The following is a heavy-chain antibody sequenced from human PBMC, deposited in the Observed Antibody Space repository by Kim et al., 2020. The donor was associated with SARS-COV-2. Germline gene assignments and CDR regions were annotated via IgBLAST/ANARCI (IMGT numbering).Heavy chain of an antibody. V-gene: IGHV4-38-2*02. CDR3: ARSFLWFGELASVPYNWFDP. CDR1: GYSISSGYY. CDR2: IYHSGST. D-gene: IGHD3-10*01. J-gene: IGHJ5*02. Sequence: SETLSLTCTVSGYSISSGYYWGWIRQPPGKGLEWIGSIYHSGSTYYNPSLKSRVTISVDTSKNQFSLKLSSVTAADTAVYYCARSFLWFGELASVPYNWFDPWGQGTLVTVSS.